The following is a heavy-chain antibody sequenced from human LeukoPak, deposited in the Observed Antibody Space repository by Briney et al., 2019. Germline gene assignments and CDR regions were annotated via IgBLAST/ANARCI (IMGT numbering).Heavy chain of an antibody. CDR3: TRVFGGYDVSDY. CDR2: IKKDGSQK. V-gene: IGHV3-7*03. Sequence: GGSLRLSCAASGFTFSSFWMSWVCQAPGKGLEWVANIKKDGSQKYYVDSVEGRFTISRDNAKNSLYLQMDSLRVDDTAVYYCTRVFGGYDVSDYWGQGTLVTASS. CDR1: GFTFSSFW. D-gene: IGHD3-3*01. J-gene: IGHJ4*02.